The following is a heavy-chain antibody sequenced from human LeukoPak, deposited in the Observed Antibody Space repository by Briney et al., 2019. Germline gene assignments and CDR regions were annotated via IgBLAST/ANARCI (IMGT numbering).Heavy chain of an antibody. CDR1: GGPLSGSY. J-gene: IGHJ4*02. CDR3: ARSPRPSTVVTGD. Sequence: PSDPPSLSSPAYGGPLSGSYSSWFRQPPPQALESIGEINHSGSTNYNPSLKSRVTISVDTSKNQFSLKLSSVTAADTAVYYCARSPRPSTVVTGDWGQGTLVTVSS. V-gene: IGHV4-34*01. CDR2: INHSGST. D-gene: IGHD4-23*01.